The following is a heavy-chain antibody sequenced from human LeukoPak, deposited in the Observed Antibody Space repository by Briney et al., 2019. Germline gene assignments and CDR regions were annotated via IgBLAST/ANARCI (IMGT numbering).Heavy chain of an antibody. CDR3: ARGVVGATSDLDY. CDR2: IYSGGST. J-gene: IGHJ4*02. Sequence: GGSLRLSCAASGFTVSSNYMSWVRQAPGKGQEWVSVIYSGGSTYYADSVKGRFTISRDNSKNTLYLQMNSLRAEDTAVYYCARGVVGATSDLDYWGQGTLVTVSS. CDR1: GFTVSSNY. V-gene: IGHV3-53*01. D-gene: IGHD1-26*01.